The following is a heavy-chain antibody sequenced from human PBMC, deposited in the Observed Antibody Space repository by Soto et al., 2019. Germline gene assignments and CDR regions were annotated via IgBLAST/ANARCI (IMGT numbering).Heavy chain of an antibody. Sequence: ASVKVSCKASGYTFTSYGISWVRQAPGQGLEWMGWISAYNGNTNYAQKLQGRVTMTTDTSTSTAYMELRSLRSDDTAVYYCARDSTVDPPYGMDVWGQGTTVTVSS. CDR3: ARDSTVDPPYGMDV. CDR1: GYTFTSYG. V-gene: IGHV1-18*01. J-gene: IGHJ6*02. CDR2: ISAYNGNT. D-gene: IGHD4-17*01.